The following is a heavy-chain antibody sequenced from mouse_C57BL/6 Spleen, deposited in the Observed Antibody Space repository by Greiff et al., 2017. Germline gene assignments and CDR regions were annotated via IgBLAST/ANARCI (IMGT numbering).Heavy chain of an antibody. CDR3: ARDQDGYNWDFDV. CDR2: ISYDGSN. D-gene: IGHD2-3*01. V-gene: IGHV3-6*01. J-gene: IGHJ1*03. Sequence: EVQLQESGPGLVKPSQSLSLTCPVTGYSITSGYFWNWIRQFPGNKLEWMGYISYDGSNNYNPSLKNRISITRDTSKNQFFLKLNSVTTENTATYYCARDQDGYNWDFDVWGTGTTVTVSS. CDR1: GYSITSGYF.